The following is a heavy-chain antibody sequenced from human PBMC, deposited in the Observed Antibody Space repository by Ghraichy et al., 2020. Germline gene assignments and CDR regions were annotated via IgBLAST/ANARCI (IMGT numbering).Heavy chain of an antibody. CDR2: INPNRGGT. V-gene: IGHV1-2*02. CDR3: AREVPGTGWLGELSPIDY. CDR1: GYTFTASV. D-gene: IGHD3-16*02. Sequence: ASVKVSCKTSGYTFTASVTPRVRQSRGQGLKRMGWINPNRGGTNYAQKFKGRVTMTRETSISTAYMELSRLRSDDTAVYYCAREVPGTGWLGELSPIDYWGQGTLVTVSA. J-gene: IGHJ4*02.